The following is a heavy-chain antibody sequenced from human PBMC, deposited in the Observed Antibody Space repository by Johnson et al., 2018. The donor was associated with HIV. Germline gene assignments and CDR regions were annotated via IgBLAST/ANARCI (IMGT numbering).Heavy chain of an antibody. Sequence: QVQLVESGGGLLPPGGSLRLSSSSSGFTFSSYALHWVRQAPGKVLEWVAVISYDGSNKYYAASVNDRFTISRDTSKNTLYLQMNSLRPEDTAVYYCEREHRGYNFWSGYYPDAFDIWGLGTMVTVSS. CDR1: GFTFSSYA. V-gene: IGHV3-30-3*01. J-gene: IGHJ3*02. D-gene: IGHD3-3*01. CDR2: ISYDGSNK. CDR3: EREHRGYNFWSGYYPDAFDI.